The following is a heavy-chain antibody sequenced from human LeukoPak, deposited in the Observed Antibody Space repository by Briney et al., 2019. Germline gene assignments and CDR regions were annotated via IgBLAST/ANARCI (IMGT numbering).Heavy chain of an antibody. CDR2: INYSGRT. Sequence: SETPSLTCTVSGGSISSSSDSWGWIRQPPGKGLEWIGSINYSGRTYYNPSLKSRVTISVDTSKNQFSVKLSSVTAADTTVYYCARLTVGYCGGGSCAGWDYWGQGTLVTVSS. D-gene: IGHD2-15*01. CDR3: ARLTVGYCGGGSCAGWDY. J-gene: IGHJ4*02. CDR1: GGSISSSSDS. V-gene: IGHV4-39*01.